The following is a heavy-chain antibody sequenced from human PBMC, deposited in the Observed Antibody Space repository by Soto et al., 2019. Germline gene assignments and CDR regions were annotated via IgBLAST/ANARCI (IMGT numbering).Heavy chain of an antibody. Sequence: SETLSLSCTVSWCSISSFGYYLVWIRQPPGKGLEWIGSIYYSGSTYYNPSLKSRVTISVDTSKNQFSLKLSSVTAADTAVYYCARPSGSYLYYFDYWGQGTLVTVSS. CDR3: ARPSGSYLYYFDY. D-gene: IGHD1-26*01. J-gene: IGHJ4*02. CDR1: WCSISSFGYY. V-gene: IGHV4-39*01. CDR2: IYYSGST.